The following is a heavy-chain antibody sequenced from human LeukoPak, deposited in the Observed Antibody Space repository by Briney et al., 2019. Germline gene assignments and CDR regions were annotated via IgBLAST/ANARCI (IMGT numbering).Heavy chain of an antibody. V-gene: IGHV4-34*01. CDR3: ARTPFSELFRDAFDI. CDR2: INHSGST. CDR1: GGSFSSYY. Sequence: PSETLSLTCAVYGGSFSSYYWSWIRQPPGKGLEWIGEINHSGSTNYNPSLKSRVTISVDTSKNQFSLKLSSVTAADTAVYYCARTPFSELFRDAFDIWGQGTMVTVSS. J-gene: IGHJ3*02. D-gene: IGHD3-10*01.